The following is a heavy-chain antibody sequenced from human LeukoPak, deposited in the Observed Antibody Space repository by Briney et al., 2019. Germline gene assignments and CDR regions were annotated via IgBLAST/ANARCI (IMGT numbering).Heavy chain of an antibody. J-gene: IGHJ4*02. D-gene: IGHD3-16*01. V-gene: IGHV3-30-3*02. Sequence: PGGSLRLSCAASGFTFSSYAMHWVRQAPGKGLEWVAVISYDGSGKFYPDSVKGRFTISRDDSKNTLYLQMNSLRPEDTALYHCAKKGLGGDFDYWGQGTLVTVSS. CDR2: ISYDGSGK. CDR3: AKKGLGGDFDY. CDR1: GFTFSSYA.